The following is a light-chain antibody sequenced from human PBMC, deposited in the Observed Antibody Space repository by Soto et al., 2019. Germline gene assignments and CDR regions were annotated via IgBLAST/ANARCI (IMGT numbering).Light chain of an antibody. J-gene: IGKJ4*01. Sequence: DSQMTQSPSTLSASVGDSVTITCRASQSFNKWLAWYQQKPGKAPNLLIFDASNLQSGVPSRFSGSGFGTEFTLIISSLQPEDVATYYCQQYNSDSSFGGGTKVEIK. V-gene: IGKV1-5*01. CDR3: QQYNSDSS. CDR2: DAS. CDR1: QSFNKW.